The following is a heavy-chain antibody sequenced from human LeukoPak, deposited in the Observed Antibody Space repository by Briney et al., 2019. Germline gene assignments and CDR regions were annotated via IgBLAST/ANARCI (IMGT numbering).Heavy chain of an antibody. V-gene: IGHV3-23*01. CDR1: GFTFSSYA. D-gene: IGHD3-3*01. CDR3: ARDGHYDIWSGSFGGIDY. CDR2: ISGSGGST. J-gene: IGHJ4*02. Sequence: GGSLRLSCAASGFTFSSYAMSWVRQAPGKGLEWVSAISGSGGSTYYADSVKGRFTISRDNSKNSLYLQMNSLRAEDTAVYYCARDGHYDIWSGSFGGIDYWGQGTLVTVSS.